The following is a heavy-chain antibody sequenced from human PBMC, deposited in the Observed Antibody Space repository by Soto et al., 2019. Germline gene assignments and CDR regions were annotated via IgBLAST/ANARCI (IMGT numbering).Heavy chain of an antibody. D-gene: IGHD3-3*01. J-gene: IGHJ4*02. Sequence: EVQLVESGGGLVQPGRSLRLSCAASGFTFDDYAMHWVRQAPGKGLEWVSGISWNSGSIGYADSVKGRFTISRDNAKNSLYLQMNSLRAEDTALYYCPKVGVSRFGVASAFDYLGQGTLVTVSS. CDR3: PKVGVSRFGVASAFDY. V-gene: IGHV3-9*01. CDR2: ISWNSGSI. CDR1: GFTFDDYA.